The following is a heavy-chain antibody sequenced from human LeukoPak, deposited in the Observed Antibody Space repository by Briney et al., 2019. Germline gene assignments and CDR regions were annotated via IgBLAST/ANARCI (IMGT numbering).Heavy chain of an antibody. Sequence: ESGPTLVNPTQTLTLTCTFSGFSLSTSGMCVSWIRQPPGKALEWLARIDWDDDKYYSPSLKTRLTISKDTSKNQVVLTMTNMDPVDTATYYCARIVSNRALLDYWGQGTLVTVSS. CDR3: ARIVSNRALLDY. J-gene: IGHJ4*02. D-gene: IGHD6-13*01. CDR1: GFSLSTSGMC. V-gene: IGHV2-70*11. CDR2: IDWDDDK.